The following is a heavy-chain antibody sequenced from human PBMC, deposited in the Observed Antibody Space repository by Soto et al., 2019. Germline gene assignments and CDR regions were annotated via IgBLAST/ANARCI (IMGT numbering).Heavy chain of an antibody. CDR2: IYYSGST. V-gene: IGHV4-31*03. CDR3: ARVVVLVPASIYYGMDV. Sequence: QVQLQESGPGLVKPSQTLSLTCTVSGGSISSGGYYWSWIRQHPGKGLEWIGYIYYSGSTYYNPSLKSRVTLSVDTSKNHFSLKLSSVTAAETAVYYCARVVVLVPASIYYGMDVWGQGTTVTVSS. D-gene: IGHD2-2*01. CDR1: GGSISSGGYY. J-gene: IGHJ6*02.